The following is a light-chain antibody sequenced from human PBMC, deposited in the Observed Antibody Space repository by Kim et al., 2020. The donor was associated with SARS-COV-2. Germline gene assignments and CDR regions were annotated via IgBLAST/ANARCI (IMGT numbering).Light chain of an antibody. CDR2: AAS. Sequence: DIQMTQSPSSVSASVGDRVTITCRASQHISSWLAWYQQKPGKAPNLLIFAASTLQGGVPSRFSGSGSGTDFTLTISSLQPEDSATYYCQQANSFPYTFGQGTKLEIK. CDR1: QHISSW. J-gene: IGKJ2*01. CDR3: QQANSFPYT. V-gene: IGKV1-12*01.